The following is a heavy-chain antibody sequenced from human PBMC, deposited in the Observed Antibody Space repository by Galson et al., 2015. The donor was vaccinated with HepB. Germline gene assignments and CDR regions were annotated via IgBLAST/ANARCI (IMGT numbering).Heavy chain of an antibody. J-gene: IGHJ6*02. D-gene: IGHD6-19*01. Sequence: SLRLSCAASGFTFSSYAMSWVRQAPGKGLEWVSAISGSGGSTYYADSVKGRFTISRDDSNSTLYLHMNNLRNDDTAVYYCARHYTSGWDYYYYGMDVWGQGTTVTVSS. V-gene: IGHV3-23*01. CDR1: GFTFSSYA. CDR2: ISGSGGST. CDR3: ARHYTSGWDYYYYGMDV.